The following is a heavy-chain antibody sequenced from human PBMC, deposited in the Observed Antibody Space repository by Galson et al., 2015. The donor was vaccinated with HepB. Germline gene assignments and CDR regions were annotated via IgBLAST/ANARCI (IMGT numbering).Heavy chain of an antibody. J-gene: IGHJ3*02. D-gene: IGHD4-23*01. CDR3: ARTRFGNGTYWTFEI. CDR2: IRTNGATT. Sequence: SLRLSCAASGLTLSSYTMSWVRQSPGRGLQWVSYIRTNGATTYYTDSLKGRFTVARDNARTTDPLPMSGLAADDGAVYFCARTRFGNGTYWTFEIWGQGTLVTVSS. V-gene: IGHV3-11*01. CDR1: GLTLSSYT.